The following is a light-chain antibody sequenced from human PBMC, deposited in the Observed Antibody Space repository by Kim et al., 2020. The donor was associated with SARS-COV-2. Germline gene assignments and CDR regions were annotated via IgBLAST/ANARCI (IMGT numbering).Light chain of an antibody. Sequence: DIQMTQSPSSLSASVGDGVTITCRASQSITNYLNWFQQKPGRAPKLLIYAASSLQSGVPSRFSGGGSGTVFTLAISSLQPEDFATYYCQQSYSTPPTFGQGTKREI. CDR2: AAS. V-gene: IGKV1-39*01. CDR1: QSITNY. J-gene: IGKJ2*01. CDR3: QQSYSTPPT.